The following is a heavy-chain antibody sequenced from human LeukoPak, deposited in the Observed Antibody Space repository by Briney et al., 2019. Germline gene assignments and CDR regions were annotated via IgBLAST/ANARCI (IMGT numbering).Heavy chain of an antibody. V-gene: IGHV4-34*01. J-gene: IGHJ6*02. CDR3: ARYAVGATTPRGLDV. CDR1: GGSLSGYY. CDR2: INHSGST. Sequence: PSETLSLTCAVYGGSLSGYYWSWIRQPPGKGLEWIGEINHSGSTNYNPSLKSRVTISVDTSKNQFSLKLSSVTAADTAVYYCARYAVGATTPRGLDVWGQGTTVTVSS. D-gene: IGHD1-26*01.